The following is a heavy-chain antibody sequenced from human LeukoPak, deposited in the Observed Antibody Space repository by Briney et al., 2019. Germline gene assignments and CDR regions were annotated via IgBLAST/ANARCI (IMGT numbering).Heavy chain of an antibody. Sequence: SETLSLTCTVSGGSISSGSYYWSWIRQPAGKGLEWIGRIYTSGSTNYNPSLKSRVTISVDTSKNQFSLKLSSVTAADTAVYYCARSLISGPQYFDYWGQGTLVTVSS. J-gene: IGHJ4*02. CDR1: GGSISSGSYY. D-gene: IGHD6-19*01. V-gene: IGHV4-61*02. CDR3: ARSLISGPQYFDY. CDR2: IYTSGST.